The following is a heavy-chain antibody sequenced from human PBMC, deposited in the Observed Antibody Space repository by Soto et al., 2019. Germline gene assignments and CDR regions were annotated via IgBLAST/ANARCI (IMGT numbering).Heavy chain of an antibody. CDR1: GASVSSDY. CDR2: VYYSGST. D-gene: IGHD6-25*01. Sequence: PSETLSLTCTVSGASVSSDYWSWIRQPPGKGLEWIAYVYYSGSTNYNPSFKSRVSISKDTSKNQFSLRLRSVTAADTAVYFCARSGYTEYFQDWGQGTLVTSPQ. J-gene: IGHJ1*01. V-gene: IGHV4-59*02. CDR3: ARSGYTEYFQD.